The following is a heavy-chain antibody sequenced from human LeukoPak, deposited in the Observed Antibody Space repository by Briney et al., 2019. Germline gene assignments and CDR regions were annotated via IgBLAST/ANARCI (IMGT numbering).Heavy chain of an antibody. CDR3: ATGAVRCSGGSCYSGEFDY. D-gene: IGHD2-15*01. CDR2: FDPEDGET. Sequence: GASVKVSCKVSGYTLTELSMHWVRQAPGKGLEWMGGFDPEDGETIYAQKFQGRVTMTEDTSTDTAYMELSSLRSEDTAVYYCATGAVRCSGGSCYSGEFDYWGQGTLVTVSS. CDR1: GYTLTELS. V-gene: IGHV1-24*01. J-gene: IGHJ4*02.